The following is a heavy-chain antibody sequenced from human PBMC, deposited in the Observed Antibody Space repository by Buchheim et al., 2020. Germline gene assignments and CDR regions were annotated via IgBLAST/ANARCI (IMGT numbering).Heavy chain of an antibody. V-gene: IGHV3-21*01. CDR3: ARVSDGTGTRPIDY. CDR1: GFTFSTSS. J-gene: IGHJ4*02. D-gene: IGHD3-10*01. CDR2: ITSSGSHI. Sequence: EVQVVESGGGLVKPGGSLRLSCAASGFTFSTSSMCWVRQAPGKGLEWVSFITSSGSHIYYADSVKGRFTISRDNAKKSPYPQMSSVRVEDTAVYYCARVSDGTGTRPIDYWGQGTL.